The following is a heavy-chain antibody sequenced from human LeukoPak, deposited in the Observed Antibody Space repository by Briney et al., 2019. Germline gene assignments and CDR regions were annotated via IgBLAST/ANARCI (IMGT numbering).Heavy chain of an antibody. J-gene: IGHJ4*02. V-gene: IGHV5-51*01. Sequence: PGASLQISGDISGSSFSNYWIGGVRPLRGKGLGWMGIVYTGDSDTTDSPSFQGQVTISADKSMNTSYLQWDNLKASDTAIYYCARCRRQEVFDFWGQGTLVTVSS. CDR2: VYTGDSDT. CDR3: ARCRRQEVFDF. CDR1: GSSFSNYW.